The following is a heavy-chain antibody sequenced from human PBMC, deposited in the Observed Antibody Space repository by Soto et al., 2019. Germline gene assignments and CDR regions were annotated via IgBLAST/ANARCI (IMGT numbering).Heavy chain of an antibody. CDR1: GFTFSSHG. J-gene: IGHJ4*02. V-gene: IGHV3-33*01. Sequence: QVQLVESGGGVVQPGRSLRLSCAASGFTFSSHGMHWVRQAPGKGLEWVAVIWYDGSNKYYADSVKGRFTISRDNSKNTLYLQMNSLRAEDTALYRCARWGNEKIPDNWGQGTLVTVSS. D-gene: IGHD1-26*01. CDR3: ARWGNEKIPDN. CDR2: IWYDGSNK.